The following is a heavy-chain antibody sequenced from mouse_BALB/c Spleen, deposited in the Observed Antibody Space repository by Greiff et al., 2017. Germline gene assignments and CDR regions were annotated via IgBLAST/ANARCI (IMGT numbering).Heavy chain of an antibody. CDR1: GYTFTSYW. D-gene: IGHD1-1*02. Sequence: LQQPGSELVRPGASVKLSCKASGYTFTSYWMHWVKQRPGQRLEWIGNIYPGSGSTNYDEKFKSKATLTVDTSSSTAYMQLSSLTSEDSAVYYCTRSGGNYAMDYWGQGTSVTVSS. CDR2: IYPGSGST. V-gene: IGHV1S22*01. CDR3: TRSGGNYAMDY. J-gene: IGHJ4*01.